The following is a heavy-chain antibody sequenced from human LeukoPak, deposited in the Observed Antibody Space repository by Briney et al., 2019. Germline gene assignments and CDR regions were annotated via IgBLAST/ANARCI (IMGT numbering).Heavy chain of an antibody. CDR3: ARGASSYYDSSDYFDY. D-gene: IGHD3-22*01. J-gene: IGHJ4*02. CDR2: ISVYNGNT. V-gene: IGHV1-18*01. CDR1: GYTFTSHG. Sequence: ASVKVSCKASGYTFTSHGISWVRQAPGQGPEWMGWISVYNGNTNYAQKLQGRVTMTTDTSTSIAYMELRSLRSDDTAVYYCARGASSYYDSSDYFDYWGQGTLVTVSS.